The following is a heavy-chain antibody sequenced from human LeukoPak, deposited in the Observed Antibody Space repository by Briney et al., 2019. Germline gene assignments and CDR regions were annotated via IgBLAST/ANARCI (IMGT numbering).Heavy chain of an antibody. CDR1: GYTFTGYY. Sequence: ASVKVSCKASGYTFTGYYMHWVRPAPGQGLEWMGWINPNSGSTKYAQQFQGRVTMTRDTSISTAYMELSRLRSDDSAVFYCARQADNNWFNSWGQGTLVTVSS. V-gene: IGHV1-2*02. D-gene: IGHD2-15*01. CDR3: ARQADNNWFNS. CDR2: INPNSGST. J-gene: IGHJ5*01.